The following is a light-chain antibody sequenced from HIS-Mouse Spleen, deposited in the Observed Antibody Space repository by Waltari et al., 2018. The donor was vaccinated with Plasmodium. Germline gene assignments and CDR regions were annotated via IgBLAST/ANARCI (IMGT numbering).Light chain of an antibody. J-gene: IGKJ1*01. CDR1: QSVSSW. CDR2: KAS. CDR3: QQYNSYST. Sequence: DIQMTQSPSTLSESVGDRVTITCRASQSVSSWLAWYQQKPGKAPKLLIYKASSLESGVPSRFSGSGSGTESTLTISSLQPDDFATYYCQQYNSYSTFGQGTKVEIK. V-gene: IGKV1-5*03.